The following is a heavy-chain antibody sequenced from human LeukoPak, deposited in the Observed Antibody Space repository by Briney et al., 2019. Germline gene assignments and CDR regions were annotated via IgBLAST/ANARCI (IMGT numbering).Heavy chain of an antibody. V-gene: IGHV3-74*01. D-gene: IGHD6-19*01. CDR3: ARDVEWLVKFDY. J-gene: IGHJ4*02. CDR1: GFTFSNHW. Sequence: GGSLRLSCEASGFTFSNHWMHWVRQAPGKGLVWVSVISKDGSTSIYADSVRGRLTISRDNAKNSLYLQMNSLRAEDTAVYYCARDVEWLVKFDYWGQGTLVTVSS. CDR2: ISKDGSTS.